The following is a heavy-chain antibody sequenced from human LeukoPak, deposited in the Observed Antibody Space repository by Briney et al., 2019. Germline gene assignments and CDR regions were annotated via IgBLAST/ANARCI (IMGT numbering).Heavy chain of an antibody. CDR2: INHSGST. Sequence: PSETLSLTCAVYGGSFSGYYWSWIRQPPGKGLEWIGEINHSGSTNYNPSLKSRVTISVDTSKNQFSLKLSSVTAADTAVYYCARDGGTYYYDSSGYYYIDYWGQGTLVTVSS. V-gene: IGHV4-34*01. CDR3: ARDGGTYYYDSSGYYYIDY. D-gene: IGHD3-22*01. J-gene: IGHJ4*02. CDR1: GGSFSGYY.